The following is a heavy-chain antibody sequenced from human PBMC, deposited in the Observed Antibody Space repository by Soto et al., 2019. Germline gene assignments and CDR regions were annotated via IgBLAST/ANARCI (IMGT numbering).Heavy chain of an antibody. V-gene: IGHV4-61*01. CDR3: AGYIWNYYFDP. Sequence: PSETLSLTCTVSGGSVRDGSYYWAWLRQPPGKGLEWIGHIYHSRSTIDTPSLKSRVTISIVTSKSQFSLNLKSMAAADTALPYCAGYIWNYYFDPWGQGTVVTVSS. CDR1: GGSVRDGSYY. J-gene: IGHJ5*02. D-gene: IGHD1-7*01. CDR2: IYHSRST.